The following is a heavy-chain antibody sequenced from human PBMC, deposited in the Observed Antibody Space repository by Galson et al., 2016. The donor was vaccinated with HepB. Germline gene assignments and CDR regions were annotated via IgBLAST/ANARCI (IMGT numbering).Heavy chain of an antibody. CDR3: PRNAGGYNFGD. CDR1: GYTFTSYS. CDR2: INTDTGNT. V-gene: IGHV1-3*04. D-gene: IGHD5-24*01. J-gene: IGHJ4*02. Sequence: SVKVSCKASGYTFTSYSVHWVRQAPGKSLEWMGWINTDTGNTKYSQKFQGRVTITRDTSANIAYMELSNLISEDTAVYYCPRNAGGYNFGDRGQGTLVTVSS.